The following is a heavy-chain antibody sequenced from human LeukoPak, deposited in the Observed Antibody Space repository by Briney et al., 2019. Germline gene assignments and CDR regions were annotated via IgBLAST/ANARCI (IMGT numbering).Heavy chain of an antibody. CDR2: INPNSGGT. V-gene: IGHV1-2*06. CDR3: ARVGITIFGVVTYYMDV. J-gene: IGHJ6*03. D-gene: IGHD3-3*01. CDR1: GYTFTGYY. Sequence: GASVKVSCKASGYTFTGYYMHWVRQAPGQGLEWMGRINPNSGGTNYAQKFQGRVTMTRDTSISTAYMELRSLRSDDTAVYYCARVGITIFGVVTYYMDVWGKGTTVTVSS.